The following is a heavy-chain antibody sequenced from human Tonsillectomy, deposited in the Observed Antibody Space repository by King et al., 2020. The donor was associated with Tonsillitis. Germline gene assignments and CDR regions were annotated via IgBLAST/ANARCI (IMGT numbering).Heavy chain of an antibody. CDR3: ARGGGSVGELFDYYMGV. Sequence: VQLQESGPGLVKPSETLSLTCTVSGGSISFYYWNWIRQPPGKGLEWIGNIYYTGSTNYNPSLKSRVTISVDTSKNQFSLKLSTVTAADTAVYYCARGGGSVGELFDYYMGVGGKGTTVTVSS. V-gene: IGHV4-59*01. CDR1: GGSISFYY. D-gene: IGHD3-16*01. CDR2: IYYTGST. J-gene: IGHJ6*03.